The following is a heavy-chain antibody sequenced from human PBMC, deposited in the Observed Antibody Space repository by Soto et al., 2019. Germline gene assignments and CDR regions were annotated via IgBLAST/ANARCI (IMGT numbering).Heavy chain of an antibody. CDR2: IFHGGTT. CDR3: ARHADSSSYYYPFDY. V-gene: IGHV4-38-2*01. CDR1: RYSISSGYY. J-gene: IGHJ4*02. D-gene: IGHD3-22*01. Sequence: PSETLSLTCFVSRYSISSGYYWGWTRQPPGKGLEWIGSIFHGGTTYYNPSLKSRLTISVDTSKNQFSLTLSSVTAADTAVYYCARHADSSSYYYPFDYWGQGSLVTVSS.